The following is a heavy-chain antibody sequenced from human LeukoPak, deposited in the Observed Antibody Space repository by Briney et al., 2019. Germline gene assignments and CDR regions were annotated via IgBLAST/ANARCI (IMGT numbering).Heavy chain of an antibody. Sequence: GGSLRLSCAASGFSFSSYGMNWVRQSPGKGLEWVSYISSSSSNINYADSVKGRFTISRDNAKNSLYLQMNSLRAEDTAVYYCARARRDGYKDYWGQGTLVTVSS. CDR3: ARARRDGYKDY. CDR2: ISSSSSNI. D-gene: IGHD5-24*01. J-gene: IGHJ4*02. CDR1: GFSFSSYG. V-gene: IGHV3-48*01.